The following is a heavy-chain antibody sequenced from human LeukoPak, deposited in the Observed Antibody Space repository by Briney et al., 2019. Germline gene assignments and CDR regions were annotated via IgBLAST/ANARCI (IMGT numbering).Heavy chain of an antibody. Sequence: ASVKVSCKASGGTFSSYAISWVRQAPGQGLEWMGGIIPIFGTANYAQKFQGRVTITTDESTSTAYMELSSLRSEDTAVYYCARASNSGSFPDLGAFDIWGQGTMVTVSS. J-gene: IGHJ3*02. CDR3: ARASNSGSFPDLGAFDI. D-gene: IGHD1-26*01. CDR1: GGTFSSYA. CDR2: IIPIFGTA. V-gene: IGHV1-69*05.